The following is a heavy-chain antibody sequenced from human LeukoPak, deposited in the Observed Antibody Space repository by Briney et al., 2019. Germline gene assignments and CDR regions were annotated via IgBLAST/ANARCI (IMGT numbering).Heavy chain of an antibody. CDR2: ISSVGTHI. CDR3: ARDLNCANDY. J-gene: IGHJ4*02. V-gene: IGHV3-21*01. CDR1: EFSFRSFS. Sequence: GSLRLSCAPSEFSFRSFSMNWVRQAPGKGLEWVASISSVGTHIHYADSVKGRFTITRDDSNNSLNLQLNSLRAEDTAVYYCARDLNCANDYWGQGTLVTVTS. D-gene: IGHD2-21*01.